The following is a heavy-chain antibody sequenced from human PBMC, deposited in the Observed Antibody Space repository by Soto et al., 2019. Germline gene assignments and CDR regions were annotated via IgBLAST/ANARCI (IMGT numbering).Heavy chain of an antibody. J-gene: IGHJ4*02. CDR2: IYHSGST. V-gene: IGHV4-4*02. CDR3: ARSALAGTRFDY. Sequence: QVQLQASGPGLVKPSGTLSLTCAVSGGSISSSNWWSWVRQPPGKGLEWIGEIYHSGSTNYNPSPKTRVTISGDKSKNQFSLKLNSVPAADTAVYYCARSALAGTRFDYWGQGTLVTVSS. D-gene: IGHD6-19*01. CDR1: GGSISSSNW.